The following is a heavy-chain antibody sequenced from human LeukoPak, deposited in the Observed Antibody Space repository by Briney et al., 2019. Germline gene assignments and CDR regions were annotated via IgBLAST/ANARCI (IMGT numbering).Heavy chain of an antibody. CDR3: AGPAGWLERIFDY. V-gene: IGHV3-48*03. CDR2: ISGSGGAI. J-gene: IGHJ4*02. Sequence: GGSLRLSCVVSGFSLSTFEMSWVRQAPGKGLEWIAYISGSGGAIYYSDSVLGRFTISKDNAKNSLYLQMNSLRAEDTGVYYCAGPAGWLERIFDYWGQGTLVTVSS. CDR1: GFSLSTFE. D-gene: IGHD1-1*01.